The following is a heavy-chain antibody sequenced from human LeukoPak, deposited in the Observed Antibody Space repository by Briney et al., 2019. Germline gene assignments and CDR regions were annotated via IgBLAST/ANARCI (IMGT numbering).Heavy chain of an antibody. Sequence: GASVKVSCKASGYTFTSYGISWVRQAPGQGLEWMGWISAYNGNTNYAQKLQGRVTMTTDTSTSTAYMELRSLRSDDTAVYYCARDFVTMVRGVITESSDYWGQGTLVTVSS. CDR3: ARDFVTMVRGVITESSDY. D-gene: IGHD3-10*01. CDR1: GYTFTSYG. V-gene: IGHV1-18*01. J-gene: IGHJ4*02. CDR2: ISAYNGNT.